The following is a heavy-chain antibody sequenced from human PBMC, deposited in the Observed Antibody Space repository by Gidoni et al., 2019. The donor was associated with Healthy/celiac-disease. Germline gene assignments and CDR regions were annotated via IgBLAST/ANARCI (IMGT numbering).Heavy chain of an antibody. CDR1: GFTFSSYG. Sequence: QVQLVESGGGVVQPGRALRLSCAAAGFTFSSYGMHWVRQAPGKGLEWVAVISYDGSNKYYADSVKGRFTISRDNSKNTLYLQMNSLRAEDTAVYYCAKDQVAAAGISIMYWGQGTLVTVSS. CDR2: ISYDGSNK. D-gene: IGHD6-13*01. CDR3: AKDQVAAAGISIMY. V-gene: IGHV3-30*18. J-gene: IGHJ4*02.